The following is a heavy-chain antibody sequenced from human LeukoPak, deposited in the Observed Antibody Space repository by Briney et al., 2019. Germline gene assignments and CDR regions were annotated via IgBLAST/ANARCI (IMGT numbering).Heavy chain of an antibody. D-gene: IGHD3-10*01. CDR2: ISAYNGNT. CDR1: GYTFTSYG. Sequence: VASVKVSCKASGYTFTSYGISWVRQAPGQGLEWMGWISAYNGNTNYAQKLQGRVTMTTDTSTSTAYMELRSLRSDDTAVYYCARSGGVYGSGSYSPTGNRPYYYYYYMDVWGKGTTVTVSS. CDR3: ARSGGVYGSGSYSPTGNRPYYYYYYMDV. V-gene: IGHV1-18*01. J-gene: IGHJ6*03.